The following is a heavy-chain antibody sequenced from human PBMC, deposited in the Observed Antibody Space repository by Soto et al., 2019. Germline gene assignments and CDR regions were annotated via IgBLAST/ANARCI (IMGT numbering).Heavy chain of an antibody. CDR1: GYTFAAYY. CDR3: AKDEGGIFDS. V-gene: IGHV1-2*02. D-gene: IGHD3-16*01. CDR2: IFPNSVGPT. J-gene: IGHJ4*01. Sequence: QAQLVQSGAEVRRPGASVKVSCKTSGYTFAAYYLHWVRQAPGQGLEWMGFIFPNSVGPTTSAPQFEGRVTMTRDSSLSTAYLELSGLTSEDTGVYYCAKDEGGIFDSWGQGTLVSVSS.